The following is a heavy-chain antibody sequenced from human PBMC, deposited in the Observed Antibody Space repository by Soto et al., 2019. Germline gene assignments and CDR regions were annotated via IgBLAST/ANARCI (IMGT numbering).Heavy chain of an antibody. V-gene: IGHV1-3*01. CDR2: INAGNGNT. CDR1: GYTFTSYA. J-gene: IGHJ6*02. CDR3: ARNEGSNTVTTAYYYYYGMDV. D-gene: IGHD4-4*01. Sequence: AASVKVSCKASGYTFTSYAMHWVRQAPGQRLEWMGWINAGNGNTKYSQKFQGRVTITRDTSASTAYMELSSLRSEDTAVYYCARNEGSNTVTTAYYYYYGMDVCGQGTTVTVYS.